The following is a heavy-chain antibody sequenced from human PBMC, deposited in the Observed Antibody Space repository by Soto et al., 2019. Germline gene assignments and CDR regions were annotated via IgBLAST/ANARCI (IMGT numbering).Heavy chain of an antibody. J-gene: IGHJ6*02. Sequence: QVQLQESGPGLVKPSDTLSLTCNVSGGSISGYYWSWIRQSPGKGLEYIGYIYYRGSTNYNSSLKSRFTMSVDTSRNQFSLTMNSVPAADTAVYYCARQQLLPFYYALDVWGQGTTVTVSS. CDR2: IYYRGST. CDR3: ARQQLLPFYYALDV. CDR1: GGSISGYY. D-gene: IGHD1-26*01. V-gene: IGHV4-59*07.